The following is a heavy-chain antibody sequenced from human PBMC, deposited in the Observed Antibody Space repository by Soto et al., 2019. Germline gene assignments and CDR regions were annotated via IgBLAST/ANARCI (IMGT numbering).Heavy chain of an antibody. J-gene: IGHJ4*02. Sequence: GGSLRLSCAASGFTFGSYVMSWVRQAPGKGLEWVSAISGSGASTYYADAVRGRLSISRDNSKNTLFLQMHSLRVEDTAVYYCAKRLRTNGYDYWGQGTQVTVSS. CDR1: GFTFGSYV. D-gene: IGHD5-18*01. CDR2: ISGSGAST. CDR3: AKRLRTNGYDY. V-gene: IGHV3-23*01.